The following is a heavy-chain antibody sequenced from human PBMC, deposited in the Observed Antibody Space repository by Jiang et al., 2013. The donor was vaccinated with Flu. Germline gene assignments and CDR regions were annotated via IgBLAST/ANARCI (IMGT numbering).Heavy chain of an antibody. Sequence: GAEVKKPGESLKISCKGSGYSFTTYWVGWVRQMPGKGLEWMASIYPGDSDTRYSPSFQGQVTISADKSISTAYLQWSSLKASDTAMYYCARHRAGATVIPYGMDVWGQGTTVTVSS. D-gene: IGHD4-17*01. CDR1: GYSFTTYW. J-gene: IGHJ6*02. V-gene: IGHV5-51*01. CDR3: ARHRAGATVIPYGMDV. CDR2: IYPGDSDT.